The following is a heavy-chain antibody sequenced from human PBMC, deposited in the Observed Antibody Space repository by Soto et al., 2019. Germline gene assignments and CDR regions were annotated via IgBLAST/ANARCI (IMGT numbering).Heavy chain of an antibody. CDR1: GFNVDNVY. J-gene: IGHJ4*02. V-gene: IGHV3-53*01. D-gene: IGHD3-22*01. Sequence: EVQLVESGGGLIQPGGSLRLSCIASGFNVDNVYMSWVRQAPGKGLEWVSVLYTADSTNYADSVKGRFTIPRDSSNKTVYLHMDSLRAEDTAVYYCARGMGAAWLTPLSHCGQGTLVVVSS. CDR3: ARGMGAAWLTPLSH. CDR2: LYTADST.